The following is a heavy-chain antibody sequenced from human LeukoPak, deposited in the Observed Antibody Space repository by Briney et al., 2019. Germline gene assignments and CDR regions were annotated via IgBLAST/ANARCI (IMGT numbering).Heavy chain of an antibody. J-gene: IGHJ4*02. CDR1: GFTFSSYA. CDR3: ARGWGGISTKFDY. CDR2: ISSNGGST. V-gene: IGHV3-64*01. Sequence: PGGSLRLSCAASGFTFSSYAMHWVRQAPGKGLEYVSAISSNGGSTYYANSVKGRFTISRDNSKNTLYLQMGSLRAEDMAVYYCARGWGGISTKFDYWGQGTLVTVSS. D-gene: IGHD3-16*01.